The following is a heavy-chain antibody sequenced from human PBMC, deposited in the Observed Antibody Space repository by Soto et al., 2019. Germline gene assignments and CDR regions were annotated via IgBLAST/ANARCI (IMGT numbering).Heavy chain of an antibody. CDR1: GGSISSYY. CDR2: IYYSGST. J-gene: IGHJ6*03. V-gene: IGHV4-59*08. CDR3: ARLATTVSSRSYYYYMDV. D-gene: IGHD4-17*01. Sequence: SETLSLTCTVSGGSISSYYWSWIRQPPGKGLEWIGYIYYSGSTNYNPSLKSRVTISVDTSKNQFSLKLSSVTAADTAVYYCARLATTVSSRSYYYYMDVWGKGTTVTVSS.